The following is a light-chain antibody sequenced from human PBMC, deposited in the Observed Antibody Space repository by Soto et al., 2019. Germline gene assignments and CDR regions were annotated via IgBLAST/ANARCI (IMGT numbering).Light chain of an antibody. Sequence: QSVLTQPPSASGTPGQRVTISCSGSSSNIVSHTVNWYQQLPGTAPKLLLYTDNQRPSGVPDRFSGSKSGTSASLAISGLQSEYEADYDGAAWDDSLKGTVFGGRTKLTVL. J-gene: IGLJ2*01. CDR1: SSNIVSHT. CDR3: AAWDDSLKGTV. CDR2: TDN. V-gene: IGLV1-44*01.